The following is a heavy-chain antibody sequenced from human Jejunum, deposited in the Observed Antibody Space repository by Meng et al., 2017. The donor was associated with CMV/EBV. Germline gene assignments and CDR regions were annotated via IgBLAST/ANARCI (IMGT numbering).Heavy chain of an antibody. J-gene: IGHJ4*02. D-gene: IGHD3-3*01. Sequence: AASGFTLSHYWMGGVRQATGKGLEWVANIKSDGSEEYYVDYVKGRFTISRDNVRNSLSLQMNSARAEETAVYYCARGDYDFWGGYWGQGTVVTVSS. CDR1: GFTLSHYW. CDR2: IKSDGSEE. CDR3: ARGDYDFWGGY. V-gene: IGHV3-7*01.